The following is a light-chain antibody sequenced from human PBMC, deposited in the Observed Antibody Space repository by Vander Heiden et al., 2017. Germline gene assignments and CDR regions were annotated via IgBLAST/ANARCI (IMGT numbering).Light chain of an antibody. J-gene: IGKJ1*01. CDR3: QQSYRTVWT. Sequence: DIQMTQSPSSLSASVGDRVTITCRASQSISNYLNWYQQKPGKAPKLLIYAASRLQSGVPSTFSGSGSGTDFTLTISSLQPEDFATYYCQQSYRTVWTFGQGTKVEIK. CDR1: QSISNY. V-gene: IGKV1-39*01. CDR2: AAS.